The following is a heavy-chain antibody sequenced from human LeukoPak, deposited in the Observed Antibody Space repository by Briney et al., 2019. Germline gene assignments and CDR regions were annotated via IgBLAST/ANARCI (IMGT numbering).Heavy chain of an antibody. CDR2: TSRSGSST. CDR1: GFTLSSYT. V-gene: IGHV3-64D*06. D-gene: IGHD3-10*01. J-gene: IGHJ4*02. Sequence: APLRPPSLLLGFTLSSYTMNWVRQAPGKGLEYISATSRSGSSTYCADTVNGRFVICRDNSTNTLYLRMSSLRVGGMAVYYCVKYWWADYYGWGTYFDSWGQGTLVTVSS. CDR3: VKYWWADYYGWGTYFDS.